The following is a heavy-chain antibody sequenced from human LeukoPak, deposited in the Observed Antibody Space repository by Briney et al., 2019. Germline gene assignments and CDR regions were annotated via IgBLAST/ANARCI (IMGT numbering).Heavy chain of an antibody. Sequence: PGGSLRLSCAASGFTFSSYSMNWVRQAPGKGLEWVSSISSSSSYIYYADSVKGRFTISRDNAKNSLYLQMNSLRAEDTAVYYCARQYCSGGSCYGTRWFDPWGQGTLVTVSS. J-gene: IGHJ5*02. V-gene: IGHV3-21*01. CDR2: ISSSSSYI. CDR1: GFTFSSYS. D-gene: IGHD2-15*01. CDR3: ARQYCSGGSCYGTRWFDP.